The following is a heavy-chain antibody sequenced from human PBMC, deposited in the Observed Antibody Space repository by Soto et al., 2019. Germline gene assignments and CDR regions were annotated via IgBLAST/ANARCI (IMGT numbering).Heavy chain of an antibody. D-gene: IGHD1-1*01. J-gene: IGHJ4*02. CDR1: GYTLTDLA. Sequence: QVQVVQSGAEVKKPGASVKVSCKVSGYTLTDLAMHWVRQAPGKGLEWVGGFDPEDGETIYAQKFQGRVTMTEDTSTDTAYKEPSSLRSEDTAVYYCATRGTRWLQSPFDYWGQGTLVTVSS. CDR2: FDPEDGET. V-gene: IGHV1-24*01. CDR3: ATRGTRWLQSPFDY.